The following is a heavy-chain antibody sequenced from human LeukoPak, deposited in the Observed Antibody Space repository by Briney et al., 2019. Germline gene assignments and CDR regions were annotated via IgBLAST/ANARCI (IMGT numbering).Heavy chain of an antibody. CDR1: GFTFSSYA. Sequence: GGSLRLSCAASGFTFSSYAMSWVRQAPGKGLEGVSVIYSGGSTYYADSVKGRFTISRDNSKNTLYLQMNSLRAEDTAVYYCARGEEVGGYSYGYDYWGQGTLVTVSS. CDR3: ARGEEVGGYSYGYDY. D-gene: IGHD5-18*01. CDR2: IYSGGST. J-gene: IGHJ4*02. V-gene: IGHV3-66*01.